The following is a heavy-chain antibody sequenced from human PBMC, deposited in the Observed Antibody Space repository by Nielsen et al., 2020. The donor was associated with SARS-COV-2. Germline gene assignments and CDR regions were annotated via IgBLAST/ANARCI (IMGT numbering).Heavy chain of an antibody. CDR1: GYTFTTYG. D-gene: IGHD3-3*01. J-gene: IGHJ5*02. CDR2: ISAYNGNT. V-gene: IGHV1-18*01. Sequence: ASVKVSCKASGYTFTTYGFSWVRQAPGQGLEWMGWISAYNGNTKYAQKLQGRVTLTTDTSTTTGYMELRTLRSDDTAVYYCATSTPLVRSAWFDPWGQGTLVTVSS. CDR3: ATSTPLVRSAWFDP.